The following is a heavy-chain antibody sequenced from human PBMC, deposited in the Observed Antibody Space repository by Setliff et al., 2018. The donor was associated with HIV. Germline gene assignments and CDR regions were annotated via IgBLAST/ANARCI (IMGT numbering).Heavy chain of an antibody. CDR1: GGSFSGYY. CDR3: ARGSTGYSSIWYRNGLTYYYYIDV. CDR2: ITDDGTA. D-gene: IGHD6-13*01. J-gene: IGHJ6*03. V-gene: IGHV4-34*01. Sequence: TSETLSLTCAVYGGSFSGYYWSWIRQSPGKGLEWIGEITDDGTATYTSSLKSRVAMSVDTSKNQFSLKLDSVTAADTGVYYCARGSTGYSSIWYRNGLTYYYYIDVWGKGTKVTVSS.